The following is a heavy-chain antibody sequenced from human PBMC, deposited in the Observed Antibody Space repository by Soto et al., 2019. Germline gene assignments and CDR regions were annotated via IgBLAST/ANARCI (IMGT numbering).Heavy chain of an antibody. Sequence: EVQLVESGGGLVKPGGSLRLSCVASGPIFSSYGMNWLRQARGKGLEWVSSIDSSGRYIYYADSLQGRFTISRDNAKNSMYLQMNSLRVEDTARYFCARDESAGSSTSDWGQGTLVTVSS. V-gene: IGHV3-21*01. D-gene: IGHD2-2*01. CDR3: ARDESAGSSTSD. J-gene: IGHJ4*02. CDR2: IDSSGRYI. CDR1: GPIFSSYG.